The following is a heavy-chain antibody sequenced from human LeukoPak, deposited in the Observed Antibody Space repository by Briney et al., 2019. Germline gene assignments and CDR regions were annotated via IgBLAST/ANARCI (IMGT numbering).Heavy chain of an antibody. D-gene: IGHD5-12*01. CDR3: ARVEYSGYAYYYYGTDV. CDR1: GFTFSSYS. J-gene: IGHJ6*02. V-gene: IGHV3-21*01. CDR2: ISSSSSYI. Sequence: GGSLRLSCAASGFTFSSYSMNWVRQAPGKGLEWVSSISSSSSYIYYADSVKGRFTISRDNAKNSLYLQMNSLRAEDTAVYYCARVEYSGYAYYYYGTDVWGQGTTVTVSS.